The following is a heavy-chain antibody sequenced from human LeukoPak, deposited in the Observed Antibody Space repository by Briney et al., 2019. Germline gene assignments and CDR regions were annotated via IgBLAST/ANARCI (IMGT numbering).Heavy chain of an antibody. J-gene: IGHJ4*02. D-gene: IGHD6-13*01. CDR1: GGSISSYY. CDR2: FYHSGST. CDR3: AVGSSWYNFDY. V-gene: IGHV4-59*08. Sequence: PSETLSLTCTVSGGSISSYYWSWIRQPPGKGLEWIGYFYHSGSTNYNPSLKSRGTISGDTSKNQFSLKLSSVTAADTAVYYCAVGSSWYNFDYWGQGTLVTVSS.